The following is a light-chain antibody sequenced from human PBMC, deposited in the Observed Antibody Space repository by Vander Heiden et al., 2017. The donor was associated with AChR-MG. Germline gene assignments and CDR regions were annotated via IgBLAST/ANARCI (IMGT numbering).Light chain of an antibody. Sequence: EIVLTQSPATLSVSPGERATLSCRASQSVSSNLAWYQQKPGQAPRRLIYGASTRATGIPGRFSGSGYGTEFTLTISSRQSEDFAVYYCQQDKNWPPLTFGGGTKVEIK. CDR3: QQDKNWPPLT. CDR2: GAS. J-gene: IGKJ4*01. CDR1: QSVSSN. V-gene: IGKV3-15*01.